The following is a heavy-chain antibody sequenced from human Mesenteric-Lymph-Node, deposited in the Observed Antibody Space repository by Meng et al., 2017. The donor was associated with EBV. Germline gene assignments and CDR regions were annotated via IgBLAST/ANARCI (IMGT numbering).Heavy chain of an antibody. Sequence: QVQLQQWGAGLLKPSETLSLTCAVYGGSFSGYYWSWFRQPPGKGLEWIGEINHSGSTNYNPSLKSRVTISVDTSKNQFSLKLSSVTAADTAVYYCARRGKVGAGYWGQGTLVTVSS. D-gene: IGHD1-26*01. CDR3: ARRGKVGAGY. CDR1: GGSFSGYY. J-gene: IGHJ4*02. CDR2: INHSGST. V-gene: IGHV4-34*01.